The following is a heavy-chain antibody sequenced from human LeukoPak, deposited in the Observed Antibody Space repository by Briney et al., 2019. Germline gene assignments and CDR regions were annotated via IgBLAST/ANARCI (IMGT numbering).Heavy chain of an antibody. CDR3: ARDRAEGKTWVEFDP. V-gene: IGHV3-66*02. Sequence: GGSLGLSCAASEFIVNSYAMSWVRQAPGKGLAWVSLIYSDGVTQYADSVKGRFTISRDNSKNTLYLQMNSLRDEDTAVYFCARDRAEGKTWVEFDPWGQGTLVTVSS. J-gene: IGHJ5*02. CDR1: EFIVNSYA. CDR2: IYSDGVT.